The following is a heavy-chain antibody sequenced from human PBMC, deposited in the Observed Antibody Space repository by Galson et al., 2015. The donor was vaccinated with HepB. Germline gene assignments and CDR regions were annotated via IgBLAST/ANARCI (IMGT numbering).Heavy chain of an antibody. D-gene: IGHD3-9*01. CDR1: GFSLSPGVA. Sequence: PALVKPTQTLTLRCTFSGFSLSPGVAVAWVRQPPGKALEWLALIYWDDDKRYRPSLKNRITITKDTSKSQVVLTMTNMEPADTATYFCAHSKNEIDSGYYFPWYFDPWGQGTPVIVSS. CDR2: IYWDDDK. J-gene: IGHJ5*02. V-gene: IGHV2-5*02. CDR3: AHSKNEIDSGYYFPWYFDP.